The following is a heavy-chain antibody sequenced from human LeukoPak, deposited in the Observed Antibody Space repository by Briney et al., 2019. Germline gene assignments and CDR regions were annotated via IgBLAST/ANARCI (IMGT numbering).Heavy chain of an antibody. V-gene: IGHV1-8*01. D-gene: IGHD3-22*01. CDR1: GYTFTSYD. CDR2: MNPNSGNT. CDR3: SNCRSLYYYDSSVQR. J-gene: IGHJ1*01. Sequence: GASVKISSKASGYTFTSYDINWVRHATGQGLEWMGWMNPNSGNTGYAQKFQGRVTMTSNTSISTAYMELSSLRSEDTAVYYLSNCRSLYYYDSSVQRWGRGNLVTVSS.